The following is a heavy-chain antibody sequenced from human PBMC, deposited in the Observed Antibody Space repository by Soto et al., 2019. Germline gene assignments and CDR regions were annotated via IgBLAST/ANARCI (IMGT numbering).Heavy chain of an antibody. CDR2: IYSGGST. Sequence: EVQLVESGGGLVQPGGSLRLSCAASGVTVSSNYMSWVRQAPGKGLEWVSVIYSGGSTYYADSVKGRFTISRANSKNTLYRQMNSRRAEDTAVYYCARHGYNYGGVYFDYWGQGTLVTVSS. V-gene: IGHV3-66*04. D-gene: IGHD5-18*01. J-gene: IGHJ4*02. CDR1: GVTVSSNY. CDR3: ARHGYNYGGVYFDY.